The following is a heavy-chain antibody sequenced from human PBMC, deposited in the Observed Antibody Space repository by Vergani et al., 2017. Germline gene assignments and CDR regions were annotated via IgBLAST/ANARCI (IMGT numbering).Heavy chain of an antibody. CDR1: GGSISSYY. CDR3: ARSFRPQTFDY. J-gene: IGHJ4*02. V-gene: IGHV4-59*01. CDR2: IYYSGST. Sequence: QVQLQESGPGLVKPSEPLSLTCTVSGGSISSYYWSWIRQPPGKGLEWIGYIYYSGSTNYNPSLKSRVTISVDTSKNQFSLKLSSVTAADTAVYYCARSFRPQTFDYWGQGTLVTVSS.